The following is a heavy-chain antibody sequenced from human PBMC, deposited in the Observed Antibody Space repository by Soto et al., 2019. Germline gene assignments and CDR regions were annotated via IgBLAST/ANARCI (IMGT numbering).Heavy chain of an antibody. D-gene: IGHD6-19*01. J-gene: IGHJ2*01. CDR1: GFTFSSYG. CDR2: ISFDESNR. Sequence: QVQLVESGGGVVQPGRSLRLSCAASGFTFSSYGMHWVRQAPGKGLEWVAVISFDESNRYYADSVKGRFTISRDNSKNTLYVHMTSLRTEDTAVYFCARDAQWLVQDWYFDLWGRGTLVTVSS. V-gene: IGHV3-30-3*01. CDR3: ARDAQWLVQDWYFDL.